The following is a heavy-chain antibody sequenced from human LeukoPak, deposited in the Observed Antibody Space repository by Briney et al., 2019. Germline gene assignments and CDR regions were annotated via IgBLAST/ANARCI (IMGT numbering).Heavy chain of an antibody. CDR3: ASGGCSSTSCYTNYYYYYMDV. Sequence: ASVTVSCTASGYTFTGYYMHWVRQAPGQGLEWMGWINPNSGGTNYAQEFQGRVTLTRDTSISTAYMELSRLRSDDTAVYYCASGGCSSTSCYTNYYYYYMDVWGKGTTVTVSS. J-gene: IGHJ6*03. V-gene: IGHV1-2*02. CDR1: GYTFTGYY. D-gene: IGHD2-2*02. CDR2: INPNSGGT.